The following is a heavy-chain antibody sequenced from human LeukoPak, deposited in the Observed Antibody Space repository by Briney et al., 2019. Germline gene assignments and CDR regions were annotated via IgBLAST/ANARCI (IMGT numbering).Heavy chain of an antibody. V-gene: IGHV4-34*01. CDR3: ARDRVGQQLVGRNYYYYYMDV. D-gene: IGHD6-13*01. J-gene: IGHJ6*03. CDR2: INHSGST. CDR1: GFTFGDYA. Sequence: GSLRLSCTASGFTFGDYAMSWFRQPPGKGLEWIGEINHSGSTNYDPSLKSRVTISVDTSKNQFSLKLSSVTAADTAVYYCARDRVGQQLVGRNYYYYYMDVWGKGTTVTISS.